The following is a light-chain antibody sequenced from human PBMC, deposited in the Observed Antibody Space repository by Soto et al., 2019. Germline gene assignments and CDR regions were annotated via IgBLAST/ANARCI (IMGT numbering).Light chain of an antibody. Sequence: IVLTQSPATLSLSTGARATLSCRASQTVRNNYLAWYQQKPGQAPRLLIYDASNRATGIPARFSGSGSGTDFTLTISRLEPEDFAVYYCQQYGSSGTFGQGTKVDIK. V-gene: IGKV3-20*01. CDR3: QQYGSSGT. J-gene: IGKJ1*01. CDR1: QTVRNNY. CDR2: DAS.